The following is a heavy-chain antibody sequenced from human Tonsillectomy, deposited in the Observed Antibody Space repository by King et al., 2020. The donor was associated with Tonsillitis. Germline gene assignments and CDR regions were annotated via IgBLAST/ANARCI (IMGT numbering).Heavy chain of an antibody. CDR1: GYSINSGYH. D-gene: IGHD4-23*01. CDR3: ARGDYGGNSDPDY. J-gene: IGHJ4*02. V-gene: IGHV4-38-2*01. CDR2: IYHTGNT. Sequence: VQLQESGPGLVKPSETLSLTCAVSGYSINSGYHWGWIRQPPGKGLEWIGNIYHTGNTYYNPSLNSRVTISVDTSKNQFSLKLTSVTAADTAVYYCARGDYGGNSDPDYWGQGTLVTVSS.